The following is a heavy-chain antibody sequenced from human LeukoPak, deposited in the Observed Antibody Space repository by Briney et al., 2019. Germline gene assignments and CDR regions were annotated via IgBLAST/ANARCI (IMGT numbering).Heavy chain of an antibody. Sequence: GESLQISFRGSGYTFENHWIAWVRPLPGQGLEWMGIIYPDDSDTTYSPSFEGQVTISVDKSINTAYLQWNSLEASDTAIYYCARQGVAVAGTLWLDPWGQGTLVTVSS. CDR2: IYPDDSDT. V-gene: IGHV5-51*01. CDR1: GYTFENHW. J-gene: IGHJ5*02. CDR3: ARQGVAVAGTLWLDP. D-gene: IGHD6-19*01.